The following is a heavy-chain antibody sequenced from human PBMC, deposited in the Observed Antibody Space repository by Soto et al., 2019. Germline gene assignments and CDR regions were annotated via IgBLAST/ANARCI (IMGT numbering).Heavy chain of an antibody. CDR2: IYYSGST. D-gene: IGHD2-2*01. J-gene: IGHJ6*02. CDR1: GGSISSGDYY. V-gene: IGHV4-30-4*01. Sequence: PSETLSLTCTVSGGSISSGDYYWSWIRQPPGKGLEWIGYIYYSGSTSYNASLKSRTSISADPSNNQFSLKLHSLTAADTAVYFCGTMPIAVEPAPMDVRGPGTSVTVSS. CDR3: GTMPIAVEPAPMDV.